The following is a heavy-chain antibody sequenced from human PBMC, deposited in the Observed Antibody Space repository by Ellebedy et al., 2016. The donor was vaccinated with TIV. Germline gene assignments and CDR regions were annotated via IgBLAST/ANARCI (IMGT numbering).Heavy chain of an antibody. Sequence: SVKVSCXASGGTFSSYAISWVRQAPGQGLEWMGRIIPILGIANYAQKFQGRVTITADKSTSTAYMELSSLRSEDTAVYYCARVLAYCGGDCALFWGQGTLVTVSS. CDR2: IIPILGIA. J-gene: IGHJ4*02. CDR1: GGTFSSYA. V-gene: IGHV1-69*04. D-gene: IGHD2-21*02. CDR3: ARVLAYCGGDCALF.